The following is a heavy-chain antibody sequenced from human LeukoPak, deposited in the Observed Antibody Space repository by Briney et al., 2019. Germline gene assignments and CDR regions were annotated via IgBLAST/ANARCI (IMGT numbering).Heavy chain of an antibody. D-gene: IGHD1-1*01. CDR3: SRVAQSGPTGWFDP. Sequence: GGSLRLSCAASGFNLNSYMLNWVRQAPEKGLEWVSSISSTGSYIYHADSVKGRFTISRDNPGNVVYLQMDSLRAEDTAVYYCSRVAQSGPTGWFDPWGQGTLVTVSS. V-gene: IGHV3-21*01. J-gene: IGHJ5*02. CDR2: ISSTGSYI. CDR1: GFNLNSYM.